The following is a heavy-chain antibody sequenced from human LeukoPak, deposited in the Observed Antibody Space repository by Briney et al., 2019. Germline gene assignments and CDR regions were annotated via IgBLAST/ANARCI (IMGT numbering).Heavy chain of an antibody. V-gene: IGHV4-38-2*02. CDR1: GYSITTGYY. CDR2: TYHSGSA. D-gene: IGHD3-10*01. J-gene: IGHJ4*02. Sequence: PSETLSLTCTVSGYSITTGYYWGWIRQPPGKGLEWIGGTYHSGSAYYNPSLKSRVTISVDTSKYQFSLKLSSVTAADTAVYYCARVLDYYGSGIYSFDYWGQGTLVTVSS. CDR3: ARVLDYYGSGIYSFDY.